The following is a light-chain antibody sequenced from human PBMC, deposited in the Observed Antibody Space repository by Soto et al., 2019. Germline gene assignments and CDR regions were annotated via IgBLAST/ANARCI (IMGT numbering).Light chain of an antibody. CDR1: QSISSW. J-gene: IGKJ1*01. CDR2: DAS. Sequence: DIQMTQSPSTLSASVGDRVTITCRASQSISSWLAWYQQKPGKAPKLLIYDASSLESGVPSRFSDSGSGTEFTLTIGSLHPDDFATYYCQQYKSYSPWTCGQGTEVEIK. CDR3: QQYKSYSPWT. V-gene: IGKV1-5*01.